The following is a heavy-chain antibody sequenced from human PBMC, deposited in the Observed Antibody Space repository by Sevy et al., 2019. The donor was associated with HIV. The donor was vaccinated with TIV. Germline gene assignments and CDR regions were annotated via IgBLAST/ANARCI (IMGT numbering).Heavy chain of an antibody. Sequence: GESLKISCTASGFTFSNYVMAWVRQAAGTGLQWISSVTRSNTCYIDSVRGRFTISRDNSKNTLYLQMNSLSADDTAIYYCARELNLGQIVTIEYWGRGSLVTVSS. CDR3: ARELNLGQIVTIEY. D-gene: IGHD3-16*02. V-gene: IGHV3-23*01. J-gene: IGHJ4*02. CDR1: GFTFSNYV. CDR2: VTRSNT.